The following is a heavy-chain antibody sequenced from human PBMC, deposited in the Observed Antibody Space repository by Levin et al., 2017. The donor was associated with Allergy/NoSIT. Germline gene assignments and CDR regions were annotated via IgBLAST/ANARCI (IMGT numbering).Heavy chain of an antibody. CDR2: IIPIFGTA. V-gene: IGHV1-69*13. Sequence: SVKVSCKASGGTFSSYAISWVRQAPGQGLEWMGGIIPIFGTANYAQKFQGRVTITADESTSTAYMELSSLRSEDTAVYYCARVVIYCGGDCWEKYYYYYGMDVWGQGTTVTVSS. CDR1: GGTFSSYA. CDR3: ARVVIYCGGDCWEKYYYYYGMDV. J-gene: IGHJ6*02. D-gene: IGHD2-21*02.